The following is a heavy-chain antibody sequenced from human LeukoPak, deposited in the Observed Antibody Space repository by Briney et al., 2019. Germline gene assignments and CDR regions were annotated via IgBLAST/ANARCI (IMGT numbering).Heavy chain of an antibody. V-gene: IGHV3-23*01. Sequence: PGGSLRLSCAASGFTFSSYAMSWFRQAPGKGLEWVSAISGSGGSTYYADSVKGRFTISRDNSKNTLYLQMNSLRVEDTAVYYCAGHFYDTSGSPHWGQGTLVTVSS. CDR2: ISGSGGST. CDR3: AGHFYDTSGSPH. J-gene: IGHJ4*02. CDR1: GFTFSSYA. D-gene: IGHD3-22*01.